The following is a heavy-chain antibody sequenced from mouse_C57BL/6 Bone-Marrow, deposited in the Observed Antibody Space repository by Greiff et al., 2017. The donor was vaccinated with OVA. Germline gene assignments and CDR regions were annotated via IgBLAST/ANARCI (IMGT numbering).Heavy chain of an antibody. D-gene: IGHD2-2*01. CDR1: GYTFPSYW. J-gene: IGHJ4*01. CDR2: IDPSDSYT. CDR3: ARRITGLRREGYAMDY. Sequence: QVQLQQPGAELVKPGASVKLSCKASGYTFPSYWMQLVKPRPGQGLEWIGEIDPSDSYTNYNQKFKGKATLTVDTSSSTAYMQLSSLTSEDSAVYYCARRITGLRREGYAMDYWRQGTSVTVSS. V-gene: IGHV1-50*01.